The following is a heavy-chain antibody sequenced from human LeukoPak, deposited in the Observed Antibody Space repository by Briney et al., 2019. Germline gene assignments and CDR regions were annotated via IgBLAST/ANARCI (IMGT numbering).Heavy chain of an antibody. D-gene: IGHD3-22*01. V-gene: IGHV1-2*02. CDR3: ARAYDSSGGGNWFDR. CDR2: INPNSGGT. CDR1: GYTFTGYY. J-gene: IGHJ5*02. Sequence: ASVTVSCKASGYTFTGYYMHWVRQAPGQGLEWMGWINPNSGGTNYAQKFQGRVTMTRDTSISTAYMELSRLRSDDTAVYYCARAYDSSGGGNWFDRWGQGTLVTVSS.